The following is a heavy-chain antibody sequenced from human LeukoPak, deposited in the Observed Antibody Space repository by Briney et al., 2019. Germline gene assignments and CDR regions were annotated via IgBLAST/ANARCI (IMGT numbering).Heavy chain of an antibody. V-gene: IGHV3-21*05. CDR3: ARGTKRGYDSSGYY. J-gene: IGHJ4*02. CDR2: ISSSSSYI. D-gene: IGHD3-22*01. CDR1: GFTFSSYS. Sequence: PGGSLRLSCAASGFTFSSYSMNWVRQAPGKGLEWVSYISSSSSYIYYADSVKGRFTISRDNAKNSLYLQMNSLRAEDTAVYYCARGTKRGYDSSGYYWGQGTLVTVSS.